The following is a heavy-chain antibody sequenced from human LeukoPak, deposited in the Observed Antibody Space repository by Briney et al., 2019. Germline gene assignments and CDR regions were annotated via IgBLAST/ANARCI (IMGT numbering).Heavy chain of an antibody. CDR2: ICYSAIT. D-gene: IGHD3-10*01. J-gene: IGHJ5*02. V-gene: IGHV4-30-4*01. Sequence: PSQTLSLTCSVSGGSISSRDYCWTWIRQPPGKGLEWIGYICYSAITSYTPSLKSRDTISVDTSKNQFSLLLTSVTATDTAVYYCARSPNYNGGGRGIDPWGQGTLVTVAS. CDR1: GGSISSRDYC. CDR3: ARSPNYNGGGRGIDP.